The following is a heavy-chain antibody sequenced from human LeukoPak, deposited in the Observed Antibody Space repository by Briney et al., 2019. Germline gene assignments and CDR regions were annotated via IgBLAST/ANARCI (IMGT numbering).Heavy chain of an antibody. V-gene: IGHV3-74*01. CDR1: GFTFSSYW. CDR3: ARGNLGFEWELLRSDAFDI. J-gene: IGHJ3*02. D-gene: IGHD1-26*01. Sequence: GGSLRLSCAASGFTFSSYWMHWVRQAPGKGLVWVSRINSDGSSTSYADSVKGRFTISRDNAKNTLYLQMYSLRAEDTAVYYCARGNLGFEWELLRSDAFDIWGQGTMVTVSS. CDR2: INSDGSST.